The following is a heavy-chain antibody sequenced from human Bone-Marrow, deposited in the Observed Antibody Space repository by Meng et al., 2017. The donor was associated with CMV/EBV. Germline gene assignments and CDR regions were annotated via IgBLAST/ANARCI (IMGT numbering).Heavy chain of an antibody. V-gene: IGHV4-39*07. CDR3: ARLNRLSFDP. J-gene: IGHJ5*02. Sequence: WVRQAPGEGLEWIGSIYYSGSTYYNPSLKSRVTISVDTSKNQFSLKLSSVTAADTAVYYCARLNRLSFDPWGQGTLVTVSS. CDR2: IYYSGST.